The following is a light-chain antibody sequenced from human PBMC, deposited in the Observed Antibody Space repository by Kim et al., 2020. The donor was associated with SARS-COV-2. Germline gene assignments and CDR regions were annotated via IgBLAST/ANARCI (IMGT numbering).Light chain of an antibody. CDR3: SPYTSSSAWV. J-gene: IGLJ3*02. CDR2: DVS. Sequence: QSALTQPASVSGSPGQSITISCTGSSSDVRSYNYVSWYQQHRGKAPNLMIYDVSQRPSGISNRFSGSKSGNTASLTISGLRAEDAADYYCSPYTSSSAWVFGGGTKLTFL. CDR1: SSDVRSYNY. V-gene: IGLV2-14*01.